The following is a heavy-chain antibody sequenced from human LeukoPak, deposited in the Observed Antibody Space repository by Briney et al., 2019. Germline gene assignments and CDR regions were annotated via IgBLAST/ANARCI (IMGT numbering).Heavy chain of an antibody. D-gene: IGHD6-19*01. Sequence: GESLKISCKGSGYSFTSYWIGWVRQMPGKGLEWMGIIYLGDSDTIYSPAFQGQVTISADKSISTAYLQWSSLRASDTAMYYCAREIAVAGKNVAASDIWGQGTMVTVSS. CDR3: AREIAVAGKNVAASDI. J-gene: IGHJ3*02. CDR2: IYLGDSDT. CDR1: GYSFTSYW. V-gene: IGHV5-51*01.